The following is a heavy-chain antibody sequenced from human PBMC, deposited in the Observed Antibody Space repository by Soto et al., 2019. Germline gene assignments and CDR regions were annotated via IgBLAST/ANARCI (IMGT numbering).Heavy chain of an antibody. D-gene: IGHD2-21*02. CDR1: GGSISSYY. CDR2: IYYSGST. V-gene: IGHV4-59*12. J-gene: IGHJ6*02. CDR3: ARDWVVVTASYYYYYYGMDV. Sequence: PSETLSLTCTVSGGSISSYYWSWIRQPPGKGLEWIGYIYYSGSTNYNPSLKSRVTISVDTSKNQFSLKLSSVTAADTAVYYCARDWVVVTASYYYYYYGMDVWGQGATVTVSS.